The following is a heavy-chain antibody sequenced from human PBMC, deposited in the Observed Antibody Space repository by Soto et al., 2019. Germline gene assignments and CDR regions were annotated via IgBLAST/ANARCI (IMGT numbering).Heavy chain of an antibody. V-gene: IGHV3-23*01. CDR1: GFSFSSSA. CDR2: ISESGDNT. Sequence: EVQLLESGGGSAQPGGSLRLSCAASGFSFSSSAMSWVRQAPGKGLEWVSAISESGDNTFYADSVKGRFTISRENSNNALYLQMDTLGAEDTALYFCAKGGYTYGLDPWGQGTLVTVSS. J-gene: IGHJ5*02. D-gene: IGHD5-18*01. CDR3: AKGGYTYGLDP.